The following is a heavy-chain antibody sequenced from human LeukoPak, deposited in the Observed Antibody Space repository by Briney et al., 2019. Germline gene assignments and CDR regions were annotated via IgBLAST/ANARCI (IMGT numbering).Heavy chain of an antibody. D-gene: IGHD2-15*01. J-gene: IGHJ4*02. CDR2: ISAYNGNT. CDR3: ARAGGYCGRISCPYYFDS. Sequence: ASVKVSCKASGYTFTSYGISWVRQAPGQGLEWMGWISAYNGNTNYAQKLQGRVTMTTDTSTSTAYMELRSLRSDDTAVYYCARAGGYCGRISCPYYFDSWGQGSLVTVSS. V-gene: IGHV1-18*01. CDR1: GYTFTSYG.